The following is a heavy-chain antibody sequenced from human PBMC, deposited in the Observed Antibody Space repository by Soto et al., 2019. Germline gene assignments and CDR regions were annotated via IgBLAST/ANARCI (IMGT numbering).Heavy chain of an antibody. CDR1: GYNFAGYW. Sequence: GESLKISCKGSGYNFAGYWIAWVRQMPGKGLELMGIIYPSDSDTRYRPSFQGQVTISADKSISSAHLQWSSLRASDTAMYYCAGGGVSTRTFDYWGQGTPVTVSS. CDR2: IYPSDSDT. J-gene: IGHJ4*02. D-gene: IGHD3-3*01. CDR3: AGGGVSTRTFDY. V-gene: IGHV5-51*01.